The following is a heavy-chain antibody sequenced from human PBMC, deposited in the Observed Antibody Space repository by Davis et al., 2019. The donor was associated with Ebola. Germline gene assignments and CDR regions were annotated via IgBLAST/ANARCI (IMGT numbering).Heavy chain of an antibody. CDR1: GGSISSGGFH. J-gene: IGHJ5*02. Sequence: TLSLTCTVSGGSISSGGFHWSWIRQHPGKGLEWIGYISYSGSSYCHPSLKSRVTISVDTSKNQFSLKLSSVTAADTAVYYCARVRLTMIVVGGFDPWGQGTLVTVSS. CDR2: ISYSGSS. D-gene: IGHD3-22*01. CDR3: ARVRLTMIVVGGFDP. V-gene: IGHV4-31*03.